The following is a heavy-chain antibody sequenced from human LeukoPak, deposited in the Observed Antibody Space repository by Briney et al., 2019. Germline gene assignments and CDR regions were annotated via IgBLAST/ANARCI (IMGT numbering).Heavy chain of an antibody. CDR2: MNPNSGNT. V-gene: IGHV1-8*01. Sequence: GASVKVSCKASGYTFTGYDINWVRQATGQGLEWMGWMNPNSGNTGYAQKFQGRVTMTRNTSISTAYMELSSLRSEDTAVYYCARAVGMTTVTTYAYWGQGTLVTVSS. J-gene: IGHJ4*02. D-gene: IGHD4-17*01. CDR1: GYTFTGYD. CDR3: ARAVGMTTVTTYAY.